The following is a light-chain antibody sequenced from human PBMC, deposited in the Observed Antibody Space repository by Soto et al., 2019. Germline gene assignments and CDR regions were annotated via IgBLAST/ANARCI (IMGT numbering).Light chain of an antibody. Sequence: IVLTQSPANLSLFSGGRATLPCRASPGVSSHLALFQPKPGQAPRLLIYDASNQATDIPARFSGSGSGTDFTLTISSLEPEDFAVYYCLQRSGWPWTFGQGTKVEIK. J-gene: IGKJ1*01. V-gene: IGKV3-11*01. CDR3: LQRSGWPWT. CDR1: PGVSSH. CDR2: DAS.